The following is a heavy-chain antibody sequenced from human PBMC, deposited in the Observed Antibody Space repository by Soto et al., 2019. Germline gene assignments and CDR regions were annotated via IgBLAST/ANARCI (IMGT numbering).Heavy chain of an antibody. V-gene: IGHV3-74*01. J-gene: IGHJ4*01. CDR2: IDGVGTGT. Sequence: EVQLVQSGGVSVQPGGSLRLSCAASGFTFTNYWMHWVRQVPGKGLVWVSRIDGVGTGTRYSDSVRGRFTISRDNAENMLYMQMNMLRSDDRAVYYCTTVFEYGGHVPLVTVSS. CDR3: TTVFEY. CDR1: GFTFTNYW.